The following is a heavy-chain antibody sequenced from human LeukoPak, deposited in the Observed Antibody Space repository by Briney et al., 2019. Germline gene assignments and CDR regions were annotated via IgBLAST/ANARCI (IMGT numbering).Heavy chain of an antibody. D-gene: IGHD3-22*01. CDR1: GFTFSSYA. CDR3: AKVRRSIAMIVVVTPYFDY. V-gene: IGHV3-23*01. CDR2: ISGSGGST. J-gene: IGHJ4*02. Sequence: RGSLRLSCAASGFTFSSYAMSWVRQAPGKGLEWVSAISGSGGSTYYADSVKGRFTISRDNSKNTLYLQMNSLRAEDTAVYYCAKVRRSIAMIVVVTPYFDYWGQGTLVTVSS.